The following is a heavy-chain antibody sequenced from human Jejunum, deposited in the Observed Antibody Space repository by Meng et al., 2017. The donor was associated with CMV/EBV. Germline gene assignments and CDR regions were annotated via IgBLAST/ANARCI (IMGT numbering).Heavy chain of an antibody. V-gene: IGHV1-69*05. D-gene: IGHD1/OR15-1a*01. Sequence: KGCGDSFRSYEIGWERQAPRQGLERMGGIIPIFDTTGYAQKLQGRFTITTDESTSTDYMELSSLRSEDTAVYFCARSYNWNNGYYFDYWGQGTLVTVSS. CDR1: GDSFRSYE. J-gene: IGHJ4*02. CDR2: IIPIFDTT. CDR3: ARSYNWNNGYYFDY.